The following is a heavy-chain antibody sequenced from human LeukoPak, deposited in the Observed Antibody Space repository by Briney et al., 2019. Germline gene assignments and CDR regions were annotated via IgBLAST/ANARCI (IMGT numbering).Heavy chain of an antibody. D-gene: IGHD4-17*01. CDR1: GFTFDDYT. CDR2: ISRDGGST. V-gene: IGHV3-43*01. J-gene: IGHJ4*02. CDR3: AKDMRAGSTVTTSPFDY. Sequence: GSLRLPCAASGFTFDDYTMHWVRQAPGKGLEWVSLISRDGGSTYYADSVKGRFTISRDNSKNSLYLQMNSLRTEDTALYYCAKDMRAGSTVTTSPFDYWGQGTLVTVSS.